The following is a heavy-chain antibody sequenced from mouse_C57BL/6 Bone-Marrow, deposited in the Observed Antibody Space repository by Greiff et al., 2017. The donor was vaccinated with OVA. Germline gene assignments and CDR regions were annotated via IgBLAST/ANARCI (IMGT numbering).Heavy chain of an antibody. CDR1: GYAFSSSW. CDR2: IYPGDGDT. J-gene: IGHJ2*01. V-gene: IGHV1-82*01. Sequence: VKLQQSGPELVKPGASVKISCKASGYAFSSSWMNWVKQRPGKGLEWIGRIYPGDGDTNYNGTFKGKATLTADKSSSTAYMQLSSLTSEDSAVYCCAREGDYYGSSSFDYWGQGTTLTVSS. D-gene: IGHD1-1*01. CDR3: AREGDYYGSSSFDY.